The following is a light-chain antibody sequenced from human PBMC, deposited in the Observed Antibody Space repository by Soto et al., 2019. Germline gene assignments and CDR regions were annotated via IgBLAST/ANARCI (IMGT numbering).Light chain of an antibody. CDR3: QQYGRSPRT. CDR2: GAS. Sequence: EIVLTQSPGTLSLSPGERATLSCRASQTVSSNNLAWYQQKPGQAPRLLMYGASRRAPGIPDRFSGSGSGTDFTLTITRLEPEDFAVYYCQQYGRSPRTFGQGTKLVIK. V-gene: IGKV3-20*01. CDR1: QTVSSNN. J-gene: IGKJ2*01.